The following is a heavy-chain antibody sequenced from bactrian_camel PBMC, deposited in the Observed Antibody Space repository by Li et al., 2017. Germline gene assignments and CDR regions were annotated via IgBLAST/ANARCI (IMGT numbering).Heavy chain of an antibody. CDR3: AADSDTLRWNPGSCELTSCYSDWRSFNL. Sequence: HVQLVESGGGLVQPGGSLRLSCAGSGFTFSTYDMNWVRQAPGKGLEWVAGINSASTKTYYRDSVEGRFTISRDNAKNTVSLQMDSLKPEDTAIYYCAADSDTLRWNPGSCELTSCYSDWRSFNLRGQGTQVTVS. D-gene: IGHD1*01. CDR1: GFTFSTYD. V-gene: IGHV3-2*01. CDR2: INSASTKT. J-gene: IGHJ4*01.